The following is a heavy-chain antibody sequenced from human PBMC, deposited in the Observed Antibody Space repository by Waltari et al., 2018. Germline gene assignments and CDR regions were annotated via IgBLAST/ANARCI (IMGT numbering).Heavy chain of an antibody. D-gene: IGHD3-16*01. CDR2: MNPDGSVK. Sequence: EVQLVESGGGLVQPGGSLRLSCVASGFTFSDFWMTWVRQAPEKGLECVATMNPDGSVKLDGEFVRGRFTVSRDNAKKSLFLQMNSLGAEDTAVYYCARVAWGLGQDNWGQGTLVTVSS. J-gene: IGHJ4*02. CDR3: ARVAWGLGQDN. CDR1: GFTFSDFW. V-gene: IGHV3-7*03.